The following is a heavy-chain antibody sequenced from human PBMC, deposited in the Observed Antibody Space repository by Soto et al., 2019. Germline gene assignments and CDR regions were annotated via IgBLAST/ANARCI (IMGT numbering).Heavy chain of an antibody. CDR3: AKGPRYFPHAFDI. J-gene: IGHJ3*02. CDR2: ISGSSGST. Sequence: EVQLLESGGGLVRPGGSLRLSCVVSGFTFSSYAMSWVRQAPGKGLEWVSAISGSSGSTYYTDSVRGRVTISRDNSKNTLYLKVNSLRVDDTAVYYCAKGPRYFPHAFDIWGQGTVVTVSS. D-gene: IGHD1-20*01. CDR1: GFTFSSYA. V-gene: IGHV3-23*01.